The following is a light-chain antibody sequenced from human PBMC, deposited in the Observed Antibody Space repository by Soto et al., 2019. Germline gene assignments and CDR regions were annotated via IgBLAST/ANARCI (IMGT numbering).Light chain of an antibody. J-gene: IGKJ5*01. CDR2: DAS. CDR3: QQRSNWFT. V-gene: IGKV3-11*01. CDR1: QSVSSY. Sequence: EIVLTQSPGTLSLSPGERATLSCRASQSVSSYLAWYQQKPGQAPRLLIYDASNRATGIPARFSGSGSGTDFTLTISSLEPEDFAVYYCQQRSNWFTFGQGTRLGL.